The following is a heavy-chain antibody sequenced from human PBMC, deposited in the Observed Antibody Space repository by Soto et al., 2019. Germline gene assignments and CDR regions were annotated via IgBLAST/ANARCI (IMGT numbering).Heavy chain of an antibody. CDR1: GGTFSSYA. Sequence: GASVKVSCKASGGTFSSYAISWVRQAPGQGLEWMGGIIPIFGTANYAQKFQGRATITADKSTSTAYMELSSLRSEDTAVYYCARDRLGSLTYYYDSSGYPLDYWGQGTLVTVS. V-gene: IGHV1-69*06. CDR2: IIPIFGTA. D-gene: IGHD3-22*01. J-gene: IGHJ4*02. CDR3: ARDRLGSLTYYYDSSGYPLDY.